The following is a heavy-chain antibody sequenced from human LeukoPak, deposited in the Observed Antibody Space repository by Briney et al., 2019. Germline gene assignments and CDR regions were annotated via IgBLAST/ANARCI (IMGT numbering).Heavy chain of an antibody. J-gene: IGHJ6*02. V-gene: IGHV4-30-2*01. D-gene: IGHD4-23*01. Sequence: PSQTLSLTCAVSGVSISSGGYSWSWIRQPPGKGLEGIGYIYHSGSTYYNPSLKSRVTISVDRSKNQFSLKLSSVTAADTAVYYCARVGNYGGNSEYYYYGMDVWGQGTTVTVSS. CDR2: IYHSGST. CDR1: GVSISSGGYS. CDR3: ARVGNYGGNSEYYYYGMDV.